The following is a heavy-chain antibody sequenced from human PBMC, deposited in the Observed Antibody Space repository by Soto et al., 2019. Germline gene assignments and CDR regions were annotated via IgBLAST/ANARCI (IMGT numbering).Heavy chain of an antibody. Sequence: QVQLQESGPGLVKPSETLSLTCTVSGASVSSGSYYWSWIRQPPGKGLEWIGYIYYSGSTKYNPSLQSRVTISVDTSKNQYALKLSSVTAADTAVYYCATSGDSSSGHYYYGMDVWGQGTTVTVSS. D-gene: IGHD6-13*01. CDR3: ATSGDSSSGHYYYGMDV. J-gene: IGHJ6*02. CDR1: GASVSSGSYY. CDR2: IYYSGST. V-gene: IGHV4-61*01.